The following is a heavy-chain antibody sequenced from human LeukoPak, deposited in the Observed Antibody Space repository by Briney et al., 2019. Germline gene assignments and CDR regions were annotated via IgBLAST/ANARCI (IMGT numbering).Heavy chain of an antibody. CDR2: IGGGDDI. CDR1: GFTFSTHA. CDR3: AKDATPGNSMWDYFDY. V-gene: IGHV3-23*01. Sequence: GGSLRLSCAASGFTFSTHAMSWVRQAPGKGVEYGSGIGGGDDIHYAASVKGRFTLSRDNSKNTLFLQMNSLRAEDTAVYYCAKDATPGNSMWDYFDYWGQGTLVAVSS. J-gene: IGHJ4*02. D-gene: IGHD1-7*01.